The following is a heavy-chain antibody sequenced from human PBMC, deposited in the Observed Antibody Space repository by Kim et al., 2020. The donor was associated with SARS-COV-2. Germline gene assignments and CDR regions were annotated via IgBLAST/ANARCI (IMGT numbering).Heavy chain of an antibody. Sequence: ASVKVSCKASGYTFTSYAMHWVRQAPGQRLEWMGWIIAGNGNTKYSQKFQGRVTITRDTSASTAYMELSSLRSEDTAVYYCARGLTILWFDYWGQGTLVTVSS. D-gene: IGHD2-2*02. CDR2: IIAGNGNT. J-gene: IGHJ5*01. V-gene: IGHV1-3*01. CDR1: GYTFTSYA. CDR3: ARGLTILWFDY.